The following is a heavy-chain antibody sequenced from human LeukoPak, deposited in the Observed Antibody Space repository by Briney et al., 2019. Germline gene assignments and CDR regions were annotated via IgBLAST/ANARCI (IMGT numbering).Heavy chain of an antibody. V-gene: IGHV4-59*01. D-gene: IGHD5-12*01. CDR3: ARDGVATWALEDYGGMDV. CDR1: GGSISSYY. J-gene: IGHJ6*02. CDR2: IYYSGST. Sequence: KPSETLSLTCTVSGGSISSYYWSWIRQPPGKGLEWIGYIYYSGSTNYNPPLKSRVTISVDTSKNQFSLKLSSVTAADTAVYYCARDGVATWALEDYGGMDVWGQGTTVTVSS.